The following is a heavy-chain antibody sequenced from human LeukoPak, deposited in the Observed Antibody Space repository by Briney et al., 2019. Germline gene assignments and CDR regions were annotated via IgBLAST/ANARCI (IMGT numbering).Heavy chain of an antibody. Sequence: NPSETLSLTCTVSGGSISSYYWSWIRQPPGKGLEWIGYIYYSGSTNYNPSLKSRVTISVDTSKNQFSLKLSSVTAADTAVYYCARDPGEMATTYYFDYWGQGTLVTVSS. CDR1: GGSISSYY. CDR2: IYYSGST. J-gene: IGHJ4*02. V-gene: IGHV4-59*12. CDR3: ARDPGEMATTYYFDY. D-gene: IGHD5-24*01.